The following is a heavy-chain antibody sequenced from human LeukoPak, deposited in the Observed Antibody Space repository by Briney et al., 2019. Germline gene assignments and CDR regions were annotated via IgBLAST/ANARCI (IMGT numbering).Heavy chain of an antibody. V-gene: IGHV1-69*05. CDR1: GGTFSSYC. CDR2: IIPIFGTT. Sequence: GASVKVSCKASGGTFSSYCINWVRQAPGQGPEWMGRIIPIFGTTNYSQKFQGRVTINTDESTSTVYMELSSLRSEDTAVYYCARTGLVGTIFGVVTEHYYYYMDVWGKGTTVTVSS. J-gene: IGHJ6*03. D-gene: IGHD3-3*01. CDR3: ARTGLVGTIFGVVTEHYYYYMDV.